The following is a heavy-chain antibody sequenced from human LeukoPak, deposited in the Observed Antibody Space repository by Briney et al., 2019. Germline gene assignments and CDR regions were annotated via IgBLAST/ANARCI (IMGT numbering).Heavy chain of an antibody. V-gene: IGHV3-30-3*01. CDR1: GFTFSSYA. CDR2: ISYDGSNK. J-gene: IGHJ4*02. Sequence: GRSLRLSCAASGFTFSSYAMHWVRQAPGKGLEWVAVISYDGSNKYYADSVKGRFTISRDNSKNTLYLQMNSLRAEDTAVYYCAKGQSYSSGWYGFDYWGQGTLVTVSS. D-gene: IGHD6-19*01. CDR3: AKGQSYSSGWYGFDY.